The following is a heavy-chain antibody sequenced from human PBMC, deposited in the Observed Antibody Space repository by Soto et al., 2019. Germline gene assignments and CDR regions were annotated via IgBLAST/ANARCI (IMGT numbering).Heavy chain of an antibody. D-gene: IGHD2-2*01. CDR2: ISWDSGNI. Sequence: GGSLRLSCAASGFTFDDYAMHWVRQAPGKGLEWVSGISWDSGNIDYADSVKGRFTISRDNAKNSLSLQMNSLRPEDTALYYCARDIEISLYCASTSCFRFFDYWGQGTLVTVSS. V-gene: IGHV3-9*01. CDR1: GFTFDDYA. CDR3: ARDIEISLYCASTSCFRFFDY. J-gene: IGHJ4*02.